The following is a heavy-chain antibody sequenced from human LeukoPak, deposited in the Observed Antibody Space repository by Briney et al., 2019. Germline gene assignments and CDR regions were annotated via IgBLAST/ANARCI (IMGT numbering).Heavy chain of an antibody. D-gene: IGHD3-10*01. CDR1: GGSVSSASSY. CDR2: IYYSGST. CDR3: ARRPLWFGELLDY. Sequence: SETLSLTCTVSGGSVSSASSYWSWIRQPPGKGLEWIGYIYYSGSTNYNPSLKSRVTISVDTSKNQFSLKLSPVTAADTAVYYCARRPLWFGELLDYWGQGTLVTVSS. V-gene: IGHV4-61*01. J-gene: IGHJ4*02.